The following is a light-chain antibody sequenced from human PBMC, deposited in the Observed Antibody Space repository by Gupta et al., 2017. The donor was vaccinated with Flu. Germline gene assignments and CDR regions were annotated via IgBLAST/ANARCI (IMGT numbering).Light chain of an antibody. V-gene: IGKV1-5*03. Sequence: ASVGDRVTITCRASQSISSWLAWYQQKPGRAPKLLIYKASSLESGVPSRFSGSGSGTEFTLTISSLQPDDFATYYCQQYNSYRSFGQGTK. CDR3: QQYNSYRS. CDR2: KAS. J-gene: IGKJ1*01. CDR1: QSISSW.